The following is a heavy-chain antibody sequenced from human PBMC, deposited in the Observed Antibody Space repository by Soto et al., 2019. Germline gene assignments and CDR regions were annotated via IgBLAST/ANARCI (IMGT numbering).Heavy chain of an antibody. V-gene: IGHV1-18*01. J-gene: IGHJ6*02. CDR1: GYTFTSYG. Sequence: QVQLVKSGAAVKKPGASVKVSCKASGYTFTSYGFSWMRQAPGQGLEWMGWISAYNGNTNYAQKLQGRVTMTTDTSTSTAYMELRSLRSDDTAVYYCASYHLNSYYYGMDVWGQGTTVTVSS. CDR3: ASYHLNSYYYGMDV. CDR2: ISAYNGNT.